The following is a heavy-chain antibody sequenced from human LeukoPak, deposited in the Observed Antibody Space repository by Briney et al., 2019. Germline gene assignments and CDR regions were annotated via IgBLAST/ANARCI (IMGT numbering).Heavy chain of an antibody. D-gene: IGHD2-21*02. CDR1: GFTFSSYE. J-gene: IGHJ4*02. CDR2: ISSSGSTI. Sequence: GGSLRLSCADSGFTFSSYEMNWVRQAPGKGLEWVSFISSSGSTIYYADSVKGRFTISRDNAKNSLYLQMSSLRADDTAVYYCARIVVTAMDYWGQGTLVTVSS. V-gene: IGHV3-48*03. CDR3: ARIVVTAMDY.